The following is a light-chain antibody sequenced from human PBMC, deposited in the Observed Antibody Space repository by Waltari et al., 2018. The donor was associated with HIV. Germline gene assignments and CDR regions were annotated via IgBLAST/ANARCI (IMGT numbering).Light chain of an antibody. Sequence: EIVLTQSPGILSLSPGERATRSCRASQSVSSNYLAWYQQKPGRAPRLLIFDASTRASGIPDRFSGSGSGTDFTLTISRLEPEDFAVYYCQQYGNSPVYTFGQGTKLEIK. V-gene: IGKV3-20*01. CDR3: QQYGNSPVYT. CDR2: DAS. CDR1: QSVSSNY. J-gene: IGKJ2*01.